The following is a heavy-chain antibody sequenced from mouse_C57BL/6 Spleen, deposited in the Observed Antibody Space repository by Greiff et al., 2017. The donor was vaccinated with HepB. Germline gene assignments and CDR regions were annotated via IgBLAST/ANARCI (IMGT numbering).Heavy chain of an antibody. D-gene: IGHD1-1*01. CDR1: GYAFSSYW. Sequence: QVHVKQSGAELVKPGASVKISCKASGYAFSSYWMNWVKQRPGKGLEWIGQIYPGDGDTNYNGKFKGKATLTADKSSSTAYMQLSSLTSEDSAVYFCARVYYYGSSYAMDYWGQGTSVTVSS. CDR2: IYPGDGDT. V-gene: IGHV1-80*01. CDR3: ARVYYYGSSYAMDY. J-gene: IGHJ4*01.